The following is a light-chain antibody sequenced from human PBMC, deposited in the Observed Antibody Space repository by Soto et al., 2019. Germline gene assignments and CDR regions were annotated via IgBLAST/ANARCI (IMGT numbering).Light chain of an antibody. Sequence: EIVMTQSPATLSVSPGEKATLSCRASQNVNNNLAWYQQRPGQAPRLLIYGASTRATDIPARFSGTGSGTEFTLTISSLQSEDLAVYHCQQYESWPLTFGGGTKV. CDR2: GAS. CDR3: QQYESWPLT. J-gene: IGKJ4*01. V-gene: IGKV3D-15*01. CDR1: QNVNNN.